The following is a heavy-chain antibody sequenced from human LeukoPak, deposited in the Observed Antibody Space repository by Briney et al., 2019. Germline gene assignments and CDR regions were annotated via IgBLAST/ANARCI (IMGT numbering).Heavy chain of an antibody. V-gene: IGHV3-30*04. CDR1: GFTFSSYA. Sequence: GRSLRLSCAASGFTFSSYAMHWVRQAPGKGLEWVAVISYDGSNKYYADSVKGRFTISRDNSKNTLYLQMNSLRAEDTAVYYCARSYGGNSQSDYWGQGTLVTVSS. D-gene: IGHD4-23*01. J-gene: IGHJ4*02. CDR2: ISYDGSNK. CDR3: ARSYGGNSQSDY.